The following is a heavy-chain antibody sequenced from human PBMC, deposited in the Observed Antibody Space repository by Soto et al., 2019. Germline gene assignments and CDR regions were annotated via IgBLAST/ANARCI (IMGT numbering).Heavy chain of an antibody. J-gene: IGHJ4*02. Sequence: SETLSLTCTVSGGSISSGGYYWSRIRQHPGKGLEWIGYIYYSGSTYYNPSLKSRVTISVDTSKNQFSLKLSSVTAADTAVYYCARVIQYDFWSGYYRRLYYFDYWGQGTLVTVSS. CDR2: IYYSGST. CDR3: ARVIQYDFWSGYYRRLYYFDY. CDR1: GGSISSGGYY. V-gene: IGHV4-31*03. D-gene: IGHD3-3*01.